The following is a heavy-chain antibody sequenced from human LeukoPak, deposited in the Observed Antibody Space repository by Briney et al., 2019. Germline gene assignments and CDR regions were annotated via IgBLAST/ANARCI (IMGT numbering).Heavy chain of an antibody. J-gene: IGHJ6*02. CDR1: GYTFTGYY. Sequence: ASVKVSCKASGYTFTGYYMHWVRQAPGQGLEWMGWINPNSGGTNYAQKFQGRVTMTRDTSISTAHMELSRLRSDDTAVYYCSTTWTDYYGMDVWGQGTTVTVSS. CDR3: STTWTDYYGMDV. D-gene: IGHD4-4*01. CDR2: INPNSGGT. V-gene: IGHV1-2*02.